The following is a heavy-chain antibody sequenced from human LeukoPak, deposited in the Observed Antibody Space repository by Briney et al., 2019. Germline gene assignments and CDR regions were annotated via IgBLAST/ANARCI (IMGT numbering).Heavy chain of an antibody. Sequence: GASVKVSCKVSEYTLTELSMQWVRQAPGKGLEWMGGFDPEDGETIYAQKFQGRVTMTEDTSTDTAYMELSSLRSEDTAVYYCATGPTYYYGSGSYPHFDYWGQGTLVTVSS. D-gene: IGHD3-10*01. CDR2: FDPEDGET. V-gene: IGHV1-24*01. CDR3: ATGPTYYYGSGSYPHFDY. CDR1: EYTLTELS. J-gene: IGHJ4*02.